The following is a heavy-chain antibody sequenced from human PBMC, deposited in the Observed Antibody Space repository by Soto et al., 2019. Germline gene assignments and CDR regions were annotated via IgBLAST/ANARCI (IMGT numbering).Heavy chain of an antibody. CDR1: GGSIGSGGYY. CDR2: IYYSGST. V-gene: IGHV4-39*01. J-gene: IGHJ5*02. Sequence: SETLSLTCTVSGGSIGSGGYYWSLIRQHPGKGLEWIGYIYYSGSTYYNPSLKSRVTISVDTSQNQFSLKVKSVTAADSGVYYCARHEQNLLNWFGPWGPGTLVTVSS. CDR3: ARHEQNLLNWFGP.